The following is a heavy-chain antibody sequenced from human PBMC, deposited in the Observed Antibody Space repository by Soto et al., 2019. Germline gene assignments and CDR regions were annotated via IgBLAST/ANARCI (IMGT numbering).Heavy chain of an antibody. V-gene: IGHV3-21*01. J-gene: IGHJ4*02. CDR3: ARDHLVAVAGFDF. D-gene: IGHD6-19*01. Sequence: PGGSLRLSCAASGFTFSSYSMNWVRQAPGKGLGWVSSISSSSSYIYYADSVKGRFTISRDNAKNSLYLQMNSLRAEDTAVYYCARDHLVAVAGFDFWGQGTLVTVSS. CDR1: GFTFSSYS. CDR2: ISSSSSYI.